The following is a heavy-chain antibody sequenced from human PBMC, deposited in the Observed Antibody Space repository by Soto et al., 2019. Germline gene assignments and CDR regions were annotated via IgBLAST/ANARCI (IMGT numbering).Heavy chain of an antibody. J-gene: IGHJ4*02. V-gene: IGHV3-7*01. CDR1: GFTFSDFW. CDR3: ARWPRLLDS. CDR2: ISADGRET. D-gene: IGHD6-6*01. Sequence: PXESLRLSCAASGFTFSDFWMNWVRQAPGKGLEWVAYISADGRETNHVDSVKGRFTISRDNAKNSVYLQMNSLRAEDTAVYYCARWPRLLDSWGQGTLVTVSS.